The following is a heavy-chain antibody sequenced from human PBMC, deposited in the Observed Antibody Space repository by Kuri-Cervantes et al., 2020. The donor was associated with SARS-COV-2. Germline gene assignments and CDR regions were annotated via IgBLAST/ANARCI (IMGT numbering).Heavy chain of an antibody. V-gene: IGHV3-23*01. CDR2: ISGSGGST. CDR1: GFTFSSYA. D-gene: IGHD5-18*01. CDR3: ANNLGGYSYGPFDY. J-gene: IGHJ4*02. Sequence: GGSLRLSCAASGFTFSSYAMSWVRQAPGKGLEWVSAISGSGGSTYYADSVEGRFTISRDNSKNTLYLQMNSLRAEDTAVYYCANNLGGYSYGPFDYWGQGTLVTVSS.